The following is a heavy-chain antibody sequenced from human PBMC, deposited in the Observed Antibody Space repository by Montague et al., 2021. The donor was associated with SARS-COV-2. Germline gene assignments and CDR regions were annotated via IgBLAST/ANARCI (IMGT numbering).Heavy chain of an antibody. CDR1: GGSISNYH. CDR3: ARQLRVRRTWQVGDYNHYGMAV. Sequence: SETLSLTCTVSGGSISNYHWNWIRQPPGKGLEWIAYIYYSGSNNYNPSXXSRVTISVDTSRDQFSLRLTSVTAADTAVYYCARQLRVRRTWQVGDYNHYGMAVWGQGTTVSVSS. D-gene: IGHD3-10*01. CDR2: IYYSGSN. J-gene: IGHJ6*02. V-gene: IGHV4-59*08.